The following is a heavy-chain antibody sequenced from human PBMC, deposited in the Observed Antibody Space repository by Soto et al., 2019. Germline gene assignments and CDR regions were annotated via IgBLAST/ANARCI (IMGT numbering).Heavy chain of an antibody. Sequence: ASVKVSCKASGYTFTSYGISWVRQAPGQGLEWMGWISAYNGNTNYAQKLQGRVTMTTDTSTSTAYMELRSLRSDDTAVYYCARVGCSSTSCPNWFDPWGQGTLVTVSS. CDR2: ISAYNGNT. CDR3: ARVGCSSTSCPNWFDP. J-gene: IGHJ5*02. V-gene: IGHV1-18*01. D-gene: IGHD2-2*01. CDR1: GYTFTSYG.